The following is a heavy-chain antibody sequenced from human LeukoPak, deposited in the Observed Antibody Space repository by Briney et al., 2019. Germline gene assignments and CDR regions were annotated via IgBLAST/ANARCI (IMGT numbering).Heavy chain of an antibody. CDR2: IYYSGST. V-gene: IGHV4-39*01. D-gene: IGHD2-2*01. CDR3: ARGKYQLLRAYYYYYMDV. Sequence: PSETLSLTCTVSGGSISSSSYYWGWIRQPPGKGLEWIGSIYYSGSTYYNPSLKSRVTISVDTSKNQFSLKLGSVTAADTAVYYCARGKYQLLRAYYYYYMDVWGKGTTVTVSS. CDR1: GGSISSSSYY. J-gene: IGHJ6*03.